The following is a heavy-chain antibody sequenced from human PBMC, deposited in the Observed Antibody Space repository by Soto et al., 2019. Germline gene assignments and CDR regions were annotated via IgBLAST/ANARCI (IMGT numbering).Heavy chain of an antibody. CDR3: ARDGTYDYAWGSYPYYYYGMDV. CDR1: GFTFSSYW. V-gene: IGHV3-74*01. J-gene: IGHJ6*02. D-gene: IGHD3-16*02. CDR2: INSDGSST. Sequence: AGGSLRLSCAASGFTFSSYWMHWVRQAPGKGLVWVSRINSDGSSTSYADSAKGRFTISRDNAKNTLYLQMNSLRAEDTAVYYCARDGTYDYAWGSYPYYYYGMDVWGQGTTVTVSS.